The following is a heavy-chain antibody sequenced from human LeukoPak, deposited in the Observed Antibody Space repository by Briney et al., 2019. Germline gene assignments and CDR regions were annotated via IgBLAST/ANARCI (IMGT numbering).Heavy chain of an antibody. V-gene: IGHV1-69*06. CDR1: GYTLTGYY. D-gene: IGHD6-6*01. Sequence: GASVKVSCKASGYTLTGYYMHWVRQAPGQGLEWMGGIIPIFGTANYAQKFQGRVTITADKSTSTAYMELSGLRSEDTAVYYCAGLVAARPPNWFDPWGQGTLVTVSS. CDR2: IIPIFGTA. J-gene: IGHJ5*02. CDR3: AGLVAARPPNWFDP.